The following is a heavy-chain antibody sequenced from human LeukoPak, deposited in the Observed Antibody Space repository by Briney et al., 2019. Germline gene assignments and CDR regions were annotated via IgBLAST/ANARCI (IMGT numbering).Heavy chain of an antibody. CDR3: ARDGYCTSTSCYANAFDI. Sequence: ASVKVSCKASGYTFTNYAISWVRQAPGQGLEWMGWISAYNDNTNYAQNLQGRVTMTTDASTSTAYMELRSLRSDDTAVYYCARDGYCTSTSCYANAFDIWGQGTMVTVSS. V-gene: IGHV1-18*01. CDR2: ISAYNDNT. D-gene: IGHD2-2*03. CDR1: GYTFTNYA. J-gene: IGHJ3*02.